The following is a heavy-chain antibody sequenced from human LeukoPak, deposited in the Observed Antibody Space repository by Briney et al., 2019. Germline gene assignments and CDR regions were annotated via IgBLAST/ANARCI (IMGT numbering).Heavy chain of an antibody. Sequence: SETLSLTCTVSGGSVSSGRYYWSWIRQPPGKGLEWIGYIYHSGSTYYNPSLKSRVTISVDTSKNQFSLKLSSVTAADTAVYYCARRPGYSYGQYYFDYWGQGTLVTVSS. CDR1: GGSVSSGRYY. J-gene: IGHJ4*02. V-gene: IGHV4-61*01. CDR3: ARRPGYSYGQYYFDY. CDR2: IYHSGST. D-gene: IGHD5-18*01.